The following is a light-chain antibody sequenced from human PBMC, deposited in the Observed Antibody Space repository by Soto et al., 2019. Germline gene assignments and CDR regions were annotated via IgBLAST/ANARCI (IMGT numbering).Light chain of an antibody. J-gene: IGKJ4*01. V-gene: IGKV3-11*01. CDR2: DTS. CDR3: QQRSDSPLT. Sequence: EIVLTQSPATLSLSPGERATLSCRASQSLGYYLAWFQQKHGQAPRLLIYDTSNRASGIPDRFSGSGSGTDFTLTISSLDPEDFAVYYCQQRSDSPLTFGGGTKVEIK. CDR1: QSLGYY.